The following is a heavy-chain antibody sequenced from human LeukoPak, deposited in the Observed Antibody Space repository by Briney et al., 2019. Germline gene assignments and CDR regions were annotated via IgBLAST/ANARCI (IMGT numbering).Heavy chain of an antibody. CDR3: ARVKRSSFTGGWYFDL. D-gene: IGHD6-6*01. CDR2: ISSSGSTM. CDR1: GFTFSNYG. Sequence: GGSLRLSCAASGFTFSNYGVNWVRQSPGKGLEWVSYISSSGSTMYYADFVKGRFTISRDNSKNTLYLQMNSLRAEDTAVYYCARVKRSSFTGGWYFDLWGRGTLVTVSS. J-gene: IGHJ2*01. V-gene: IGHV3-48*01.